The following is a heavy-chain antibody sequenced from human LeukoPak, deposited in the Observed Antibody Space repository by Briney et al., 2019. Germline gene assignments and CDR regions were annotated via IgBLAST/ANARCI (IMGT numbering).Heavy chain of an antibody. CDR3: ARSSHYFGEYYFDY. D-gene: IGHD3-10*01. CDR2: ISSSGSTI. J-gene: IGHJ4*02. CDR1: GFTFSSYE. V-gene: IGHV3-48*03. Sequence: AGGSLRLSCAASGFTFSSYEMNWVRQAPGKGLEWVSYISSSGSTIYYADSVKGRFTISRDNAKNSLYLQMNSLRAEDTAVYYRARSSHYFGEYYFDYWGQGTLVTVSS.